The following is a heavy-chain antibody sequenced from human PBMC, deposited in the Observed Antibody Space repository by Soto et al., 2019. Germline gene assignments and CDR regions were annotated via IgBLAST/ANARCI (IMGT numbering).Heavy chain of an antibody. CDR3: ASGIQLWLRRINNGYSG. CDR2: IIPMFGTA. J-gene: IGHJ4*02. CDR1: GGTFSTYA. V-gene: IGHV1-69*05. D-gene: IGHD5-18*01. Sequence: QVQLVQSGAEVKKPESSVKVSCKAPGGTFSTYAISWVRQAPGQGLEWMGGIIPMFGTANYAQRFQDRFTLTXXEPTNTVYVELSSLRSEDTAVYFCASGIQLWLRRINNGYSGWGQGTLVTVSS.